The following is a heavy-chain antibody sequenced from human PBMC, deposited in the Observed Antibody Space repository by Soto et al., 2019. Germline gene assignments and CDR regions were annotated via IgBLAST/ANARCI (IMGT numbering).Heavy chain of an antibody. CDR2: MYHSGST. V-gene: IGHV4-30-2*01. CDR3: ARVRDY. J-gene: IGHJ4*02. D-gene: IGHD3-3*01. Sequence: SETLSLTCAVSGGSISSGGYSWSWIRQPPGKGLEWIGYMYHSGSTYYNPSLKSRVTISIDRSKNQFSLKLSSVTAADTAVYYCARVRDYWGQVILVTVSS. CDR1: GGSISSGGYS.